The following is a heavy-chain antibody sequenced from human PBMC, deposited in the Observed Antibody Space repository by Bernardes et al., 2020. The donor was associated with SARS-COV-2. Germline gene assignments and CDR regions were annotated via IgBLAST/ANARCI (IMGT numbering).Heavy chain of an antibody. CDR2: ISSSSSTI. Sequence: GGSLRLSCAASGFTFSNYNMNWVRQAPGKGLEWVSLISSSSSTIYYADSVKGRFTISRDNAKNSLYLQMNSLRDEDTAVYYCACGGSCYFDYWGQGTLVTVSS. CDR1: GFTFSNYN. D-gene: IGHD2-15*01. J-gene: IGHJ4*02. CDR3: ACGGSCYFDY. V-gene: IGHV3-48*02.